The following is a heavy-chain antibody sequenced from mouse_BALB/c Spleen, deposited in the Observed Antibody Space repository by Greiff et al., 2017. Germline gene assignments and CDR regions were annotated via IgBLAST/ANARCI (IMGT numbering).Heavy chain of an antibody. CDR2: IYPGNSDT. V-gene: IGHV1-5*01. CDR1: GYSFTSYW. J-gene: IGHJ4*01. D-gene: IGHD2-3*01. Sequence: VQLKQSGTVLARPGASVKMSCKASGYSFTSYWMHWVKQRPGQGLEWIGAIYPGNSDTSYNQKFKGKAKLTAVTSASTAYMELSSLTNEDSAVYYCTRRDGYYPYYAMDYWGQGTSVTVSS. CDR3: TRRDGYYPYYAMDY.